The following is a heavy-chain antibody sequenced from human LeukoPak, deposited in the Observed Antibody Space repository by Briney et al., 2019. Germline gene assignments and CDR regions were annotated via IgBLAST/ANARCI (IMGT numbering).Heavy chain of an antibody. CDR1: GDFITAYY. CDR2: IYYSGST. CDR3: ARLWFGE. V-gene: IGHV4-38-2*02. Sequence: SETLSLTCTVSGDFITAYYWSWIRQPPGKGLEWIGSIYYSGSTYYNPSLKSRVTISVDTSKNQFSLKLSSVTAADTAVYYCARLWFGEWSQGTLVTVSS. J-gene: IGHJ4*02. D-gene: IGHD3-10*01.